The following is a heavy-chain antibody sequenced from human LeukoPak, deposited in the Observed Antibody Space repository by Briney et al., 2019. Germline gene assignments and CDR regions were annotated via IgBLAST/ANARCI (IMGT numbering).Heavy chain of an antibody. V-gene: IGHV4-59*12. CDR3: ARDRHSGSYSPFDP. D-gene: IGHD1-26*01. Sequence: SETLSLTCTVSGGSISSYYWSWIRQPPGKGLEWIGYIYYSGSTNYNPSLKSRVTISIDRSKNQFSLKLSSVTAADTAVYYCARDRHSGSYSPFDPWGQGTLVTVSS. CDR1: GGSISSYY. CDR2: IYYSGST. J-gene: IGHJ5*02.